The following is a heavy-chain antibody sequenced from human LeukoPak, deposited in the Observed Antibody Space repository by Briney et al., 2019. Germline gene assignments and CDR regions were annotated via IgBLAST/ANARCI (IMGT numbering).Heavy chain of an antibody. Sequence: GGSLRLSCAASGFTFNSYTMRWVRQAPGKGLEWVANIKQDGSEKYYVDSVKGRFTISRDNAKNSLYLQMNSLRAEDTAVYYCARASAVAGTRDYWGQGTLVTVSS. CDR3: ARASAVAGTRDY. V-gene: IGHV3-7*01. D-gene: IGHD6-19*01. CDR2: IKQDGSEK. CDR1: GFTFNSYT. J-gene: IGHJ4*02.